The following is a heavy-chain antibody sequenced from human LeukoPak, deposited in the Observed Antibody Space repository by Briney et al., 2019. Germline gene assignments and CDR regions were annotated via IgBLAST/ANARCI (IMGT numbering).Heavy chain of an antibody. J-gene: IGHJ4*02. CDR3: AGTYYYDSSGSSALDY. CDR2: ISPYNGNT. D-gene: IGHD3-22*01. Sequence: ALVKISCKASGYTFTTYGISWVRQAPGQGLEWMGWISPYNGNTNYAQKLQGRVTMTTDTSTSTAYMELRSLRSDDTAVYYCAGTYYYDSSGSSALDYWGQGTLVTVSS. CDR1: GYTFTTYG. V-gene: IGHV1-18*01.